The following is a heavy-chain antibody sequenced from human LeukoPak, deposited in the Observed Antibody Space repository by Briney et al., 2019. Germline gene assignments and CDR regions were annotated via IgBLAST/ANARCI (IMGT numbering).Heavy chain of an antibody. CDR3: AKDRGLLWFGELFDY. CDR1: GFTFSSYG. Sequence: GGSLRLSCAASGFTFSSYGMHWVRQAPGKGLEWVAVIWYDGSNKYYAYSVKGRFTISRDNSKNTLYLQMNSLRAEDTAVYYCAKDRGLLWFGELFDYWGQGTLVTVSS. CDR2: IWYDGSNK. D-gene: IGHD3-10*01. J-gene: IGHJ4*02. V-gene: IGHV3-33*06.